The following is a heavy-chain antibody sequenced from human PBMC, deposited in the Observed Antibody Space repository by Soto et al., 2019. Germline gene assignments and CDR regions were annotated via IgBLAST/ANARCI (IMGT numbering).Heavy chain of an antibody. D-gene: IGHD3-9*01. J-gene: IGHJ1*01. CDR3: AKDVHYEIVTGIEYFDH. Sequence: EVQLLESGGGLVQPGESLKISCAVSGFTVSSYAMSWVRQAPGKGLEWVSGISGTGRVTNYAESVKGRLTISRDNHKNTLALEMKRLRAEDTAVYYCAKDVHYEIVTGIEYFDHWGQGTLVTVSS. CDR1: GFTVSSYA. CDR2: ISGTGRVT. V-gene: IGHV3-23*01.